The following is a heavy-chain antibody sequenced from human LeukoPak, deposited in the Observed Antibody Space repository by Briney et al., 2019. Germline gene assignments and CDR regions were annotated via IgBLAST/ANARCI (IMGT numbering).Heavy chain of an antibody. CDR3: ARETLEGKFDP. V-gene: IGHV4-59*01. CDR1: AGSISNYY. J-gene: IGHJ5*02. CDR2: IYYSGST. D-gene: IGHD1-1*01. Sequence: PXETLSLTCNVSAGSISNYYWTWIRQPPGVGLEWIGYIYYSGSTNYNPSLKSRVTISIGTSKNQFSLKLSSVTAADTAVYYCARETLEGKFDPWGQGILVTVSS.